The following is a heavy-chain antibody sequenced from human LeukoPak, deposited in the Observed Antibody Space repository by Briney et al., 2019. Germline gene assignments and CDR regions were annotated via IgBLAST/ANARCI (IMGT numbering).Heavy chain of an antibody. V-gene: IGHV4-30-2*01. CDR3: ARGYSGYDDAFDI. CDR1: GGSISSGGYY. CDR2: IYHSGST. D-gene: IGHD5-12*01. J-gene: IGHJ3*02. Sequence: SQTLSLTCTVPGGSISSGGYYWSWIRKPPGKGLEWIGYIYHSGSTYYNPSLKSRVTISVDRSKNQFSLKLSSVTAADTAVYYCARGYSGYDDAFDIWGQGTMVTVSS.